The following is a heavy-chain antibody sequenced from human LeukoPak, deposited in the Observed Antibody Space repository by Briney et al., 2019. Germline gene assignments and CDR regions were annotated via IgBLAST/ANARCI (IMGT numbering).Heavy chain of an antibody. D-gene: IGHD3-3*01. CDR2: ISAYNGNT. CDR1: GYTFTSYG. CDR3: ARVQVSFTIFGVALSSYFDY. V-gene: IGHV1-18*01. Sequence: ASVKVSCKASGYTFTSYGISWVRQAPGQGLEWMGWISAYNGNTNYAQKLQGRVTMTTDTSTSTAYMELRSLRSHDTAVYYCARVQVSFTIFGVALSSYFDYWGQGTLVTVSS. J-gene: IGHJ4*02.